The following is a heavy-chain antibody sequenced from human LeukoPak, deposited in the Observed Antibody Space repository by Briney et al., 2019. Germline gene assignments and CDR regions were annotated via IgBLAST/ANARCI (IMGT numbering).Heavy chain of an antibody. Sequence: VASVKVSCKASGGTFSSYANSWVRQAPGQGLEWMGGIIPIFGTAKYAQKFQGRVTITTDESTSTAYMELSSLRSEDTAVYYCARGYCGGDCYPRRVVHDAFDIWGQGTMVTVSS. V-gene: IGHV1-69*05. J-gene: IGHJ3*02. CDR1: GGTFSSYA. D-gene: IGHD2-21*02. CDR3: ARGYCGGDCYPRRVVHDAFDI. CDR2: IIPIFGTA.